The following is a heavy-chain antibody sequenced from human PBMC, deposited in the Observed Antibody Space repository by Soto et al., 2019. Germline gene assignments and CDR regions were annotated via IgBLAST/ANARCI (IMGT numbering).Heavy chain of an antibody. CDR1: GFTFGSHN. Sequence: EVRLMESGGGLVKPGGSLRLSCRASGFTFGSHNFIWVRQAPGKGLEWVSSISSVSRDIFYGDSVKVRFTVSRDTAKNAVFLQMDSLRVEDTGVYYCARGFCSCPRFPADALGQGALVTFSS. J-gene: IGHJ5*02. CDR2: ISSVSRDI. D-gene: IGHD2-2*01. CDR3: ARGFCSCPRFPADA. V-gene: IGHV3-21*01.